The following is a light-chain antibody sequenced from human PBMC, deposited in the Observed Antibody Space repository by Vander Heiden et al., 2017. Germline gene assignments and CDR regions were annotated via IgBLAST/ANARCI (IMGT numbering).Light chain of an antibody. CDR2: RNN. CDR3: AVWDDSLNGWV. CDR1: SSNIGTNT. V-gene: IGLV1-44*01. Sequence: QSVLTPPPSASGTPRQRVTVSCSGSSSNIGTNTVNWDQRLPGTAPKLLIYRNNQRPSGVPDRFSGSKSGTSASLAISGLQSEDETDYYCAVWDDSLNGWVFGGGTKLTVL. J-gene: IGLJ3*02.